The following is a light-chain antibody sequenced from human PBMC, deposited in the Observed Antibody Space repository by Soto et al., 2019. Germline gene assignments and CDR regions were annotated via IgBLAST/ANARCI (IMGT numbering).Light chain of an antibody. Sequence: IQLTQSPSSLSASVGDRVTITCRASQGISSHLAWYQQKPGKAPKLLIYAASTLQSGVPSRLSGSGSGTDFTLTISRLQPEDFATYCCQQLASYPLTFGGGTKVEIK. CDR2: AAS. V-gene: IGKV1-9*01. J-gene: IGKJ4*01. CDR3: QQLASYPLT. CDR1: QGISSH.